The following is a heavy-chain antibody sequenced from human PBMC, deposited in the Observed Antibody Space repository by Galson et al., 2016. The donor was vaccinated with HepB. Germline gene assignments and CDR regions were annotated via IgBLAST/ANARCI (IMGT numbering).Heavy chain of an antibody. Sequence: SLRLSCAASGLTFSRFWMTWVRQAPGKGLEWVANINQDGSEKHYLDSVRGRFTISRDNAKNSVYLQMNSLRAEDTAVYFCARAYQYTLDYWGQGTLVTVSS. CDR2: INQDGSEK. J-gene: IGHJ4*02. D-gene: IGHD1-1*01. V-gene: IGHV3-7*04. CDR1: GLTFSRFW. CDR3: ARAYQYTLDY.